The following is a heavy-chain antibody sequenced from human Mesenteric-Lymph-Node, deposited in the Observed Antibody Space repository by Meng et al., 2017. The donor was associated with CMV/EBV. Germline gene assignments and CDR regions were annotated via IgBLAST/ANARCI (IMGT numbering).Heavy chain of an antibody. CDR3: ARAPHYSNYYGMDV. CDR1: GFTFSSYS. CDR2: ISSSSSYI. D-gene: IGHD4-11*01. Sequence: GGSLRLSCAASGFTFSSYSMNWVRQAPGRGLEWVSSISSSSSYIYYADSVKGRFTISRDNAKNSLYLQMNSLRAEDTAVYYCARAPHYSNYYGMDVWGQGTTVTVSS. V-gene: IGHV3-21*01. J-gene: IGHJ6*02.